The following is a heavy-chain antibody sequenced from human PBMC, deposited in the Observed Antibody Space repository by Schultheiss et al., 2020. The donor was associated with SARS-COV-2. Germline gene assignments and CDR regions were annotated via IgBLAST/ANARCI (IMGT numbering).Heavy chain of an antibody. CDR3: AKGVTETEGWKVDAYHH. Sequence: GGSLRLSCAASGFIISNYAMTWVRQAPGKGLEWVSAISGSGTSSYHADSVKGRFTISKDNSKNTVYLHMNSLGAEDTAIYYCAKGVTETEGWKVDAYHHWGQGTMVTVSS. CDR1: GFIISNYA. V-gene: IGHV3-23*01. D-gene: IGHD1-7*01. J-gene: IGHJ3*01. CDR2: ISGSGTSS.